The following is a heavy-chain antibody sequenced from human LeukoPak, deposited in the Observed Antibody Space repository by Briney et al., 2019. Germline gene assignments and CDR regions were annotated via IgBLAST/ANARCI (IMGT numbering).Heavy chain of an antibody. V-gene: IGHV4-34*01. J-gene: IGHJ4*02. D-gene: IGHD3-10*01. CDR2: INHSGST. Sequence: PSETLSLTCAVYGGSFSGYYWSWIRQPPGKGLEWIGEINHSGSTNYNPSLKSRVTISVDTSKNQFSLKLRAVTAADTAVYYCATYGSGTSIHYWGQGTLVTVSS. CDR1: GGSFSGYY. CDR3: ATYGSGTSIHY.